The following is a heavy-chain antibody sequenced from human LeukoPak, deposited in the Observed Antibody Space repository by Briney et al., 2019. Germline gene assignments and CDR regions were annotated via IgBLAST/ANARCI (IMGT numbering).Heavy chain of an antibody. D-gene: IGHD3-3*01. CDR2: IRSKAYGGTT. CDR3: TRARVPGVVIPVDY. Sequence: PGGSLRLSCTASGFTFGDYAMSWVRQAPGKGLEWVGFIRSKAYGGTTEYAASVKGRFTISRDDSKSTAYLQMNSLKTEDTAVYYCTRARVPGVVIPVDYWGQGTLVTVSS. V-gene: IGHV3-49*04. CDR1: GFTFGDYA. J-gene: IGHJ4*02.